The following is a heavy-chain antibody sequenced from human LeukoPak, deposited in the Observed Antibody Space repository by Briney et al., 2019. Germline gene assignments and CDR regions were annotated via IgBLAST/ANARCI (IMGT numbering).Heavy chain of an antibody. D-gene: IGHD1-26*01. J-gene: IGHJ1*01. Sequence: SETLSLTCAVYGGSFSGYYWSWIRQPPGKGLEWIGEINHSGSTNYNPSLKSRVTISVDTSKNQFSLKLSSVTAADTAVYYCASGGGSYSIQHWGQGTLVTVSS. CDR2: INHSGST. CDR1: GGSFSGYY. CDR3: ASGGGSYSIQH. V-gene: IGHV4-34*01.